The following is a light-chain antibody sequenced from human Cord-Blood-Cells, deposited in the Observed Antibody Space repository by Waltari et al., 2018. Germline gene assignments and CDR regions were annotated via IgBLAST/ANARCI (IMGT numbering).Light chain of an antibody. V-gene: IGKV4-1*01. Sequence: DIVMTQSPDSLAVSLGERATINRKSSQSVLYSSNNKNYLAWYQQKPGQPPKLLIYWASTRESGVPDRFSGSGSGTDFTLTISSLQAEDVAVYYCQQYYSTPQFTFGPGTKVDIK. CDR2: WAS. CDR3: QQYYSTPQFT. CDR1: QSVLYSSNNKNY. J-gene: IGKJ3*01.